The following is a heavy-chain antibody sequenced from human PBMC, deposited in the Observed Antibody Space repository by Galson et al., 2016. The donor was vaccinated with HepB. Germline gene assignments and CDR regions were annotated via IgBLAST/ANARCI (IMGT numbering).Heavy chain of an antibody. CDR3: AREIGYVRFGYHYGMDV. CDR2: ITSSNTYT. CDR1: GFTFSDYN. J-gene: IGHJ6*02. V-gene: IGHV3-21*06. D-gene: IGHD3-10*01. Sequence: SLRLSCAASGFTFSDYNLNWVRQAPGKGLEWVSSITSSNTYTYYADSVTGRFTISRDNAKNSLYLHMNSLGAEDTAMYYCAREIGYVRFGYHYGMDVWGQGTTVTVSS.